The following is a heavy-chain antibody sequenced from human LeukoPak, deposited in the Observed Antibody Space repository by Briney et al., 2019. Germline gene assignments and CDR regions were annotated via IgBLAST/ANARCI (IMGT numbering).Heavy chain of an antibody. J-gene: IGHJ3*02. V-gene: IGHV4-39*07. CDR2: IYYSGST. D-gene: IGHD3-10*01. Sequence: PSETLSLTCTVSGGSISSSSYYWGWIRQPPGKGLEWIGSIYYSGSTYYNPSLKSRVTISVDTAKNQFSLKLSSVTAADTAVYYCARSDGYGLVGIWGQGTMVTVSS. CDR1: GGSISSSSYY. CDR3: ARSDGYGLVGI.